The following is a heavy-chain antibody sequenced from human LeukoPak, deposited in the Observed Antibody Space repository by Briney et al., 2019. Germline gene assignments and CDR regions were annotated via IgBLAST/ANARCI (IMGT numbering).Heavy chain of an antibody. Sequence: PGGSLRLSCAASGFTFSNYAMHWIRQAPGKGLEYVSAISGNGESVYYANPVKGRFTISRDNSKNTLYLQMGSLRVDDVAVYYCASRFCTSTSCSHFDYWGQGTLVTVSS. J-gene: IGHJ4*02. CDR2: ISGNGESV. CDR3: ASRFCTSTSCSHFDY. V-gene: IGHV3-64*01. CDR1: GFTFSNYA. D-gene: IGHD2-2*01.